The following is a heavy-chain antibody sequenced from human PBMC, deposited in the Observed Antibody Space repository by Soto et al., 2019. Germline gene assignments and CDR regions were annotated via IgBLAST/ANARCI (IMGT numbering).Heavy chain of an antibody. CDR3: AREGVYYYDSSGYSTGLDY. CDR2: MNPNSGNT. D-gene: IGHD3-22*01. CDR1: GYTFTSSD. Sequence: ASVKVSCKASGYTFTSSDINWVRQATGQGLEWMGWMNPNSGNTGYAQKFQGRFTMTRNTSISTAYMELSSLRSEDTAVYYCAREGVYYYDSSGYSTGLDYGGQET. J-gene: IGHJ4*02. V-gene: IGHV1-8*01.